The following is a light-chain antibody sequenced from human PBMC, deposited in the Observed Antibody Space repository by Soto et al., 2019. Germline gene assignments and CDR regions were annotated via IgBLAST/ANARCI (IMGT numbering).Light chain of an antibody. V-gene: IGLV2-14*01. CDR1: SSDVGGYNY. Sequence: QSVLTQPASVSGSPGQSITISCTGTSSDVGGYNYVSWYQQHPGKAHKLMIYDVSDRPSGVSNRFSGSKSGNTASLTISGLQAEDEADYYCSSYTSNSTYVFGTGTKVTVL. CDR3: SSYTSNSTYV. J-gene: IGLJ1*01. CDR2: DVS.